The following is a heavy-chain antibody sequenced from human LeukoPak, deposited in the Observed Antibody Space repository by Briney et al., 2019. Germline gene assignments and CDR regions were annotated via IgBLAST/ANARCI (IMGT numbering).Heavy chain of an antibody. CDR3: ARDQYDTWSQRGNFDS. V-gene: IGHV3-7*03. Sequence: GGSLRLSCAASGFTFGKYWMSWVRQAPGKGLEWVANIKLDGSEKNYVDSVKGRFTISRDNTKNSLYLQMNSLRVEDTAVFYCARDQYDTWSQRGNFDSWGQGTLVIVSS. CDR1: GFTFGKYW. CDR2: IKLDGSEK. D-gene: IGHD3-3*01. J-gene: IGHJ4*02.